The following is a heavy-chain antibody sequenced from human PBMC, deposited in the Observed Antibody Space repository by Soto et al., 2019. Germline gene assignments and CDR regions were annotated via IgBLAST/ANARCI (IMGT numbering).Heavy chain of an antibody. V-gene: IGHV4-59*08. CDR1: GGSISSYY. D-gene: IGHD6-13*01. Sequence: SETLSLTCTVSGGSISSYYWIWIRQPPVNGLEFIGYIYYIFSTNYNPSLKSRFTISLYTSKNHFSLKLISLPAAYTAVYYCARHRIAAAGMVIDYWGQGTLVTVSS. CDR2: IYYIFST. CDR3: ARHRIAAAGMVIDY. J-gene: IGHJ4*02.